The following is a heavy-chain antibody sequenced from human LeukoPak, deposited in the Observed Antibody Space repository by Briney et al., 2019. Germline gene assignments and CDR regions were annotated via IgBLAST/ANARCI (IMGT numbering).Heavy chain of an antibody. CDR1: GYTFTGYY. Sequence: ASVKVSCKASGYTFTGYYMHWVRQAPGQGLEWMGWINPNSGGTNYAQKFQGRVSMTRDTSISTAYMELSRLRSDDTAVYYCARDLAYHDTGVIDYWGQGTLVTVSS. CDR2: INPNSGGT. J-gene: IGHJ4*02. CDR3: ARDLAYHDTGVIDY. V-gene: IGHV1-2*02. D-gene: IGHD3-9*01.